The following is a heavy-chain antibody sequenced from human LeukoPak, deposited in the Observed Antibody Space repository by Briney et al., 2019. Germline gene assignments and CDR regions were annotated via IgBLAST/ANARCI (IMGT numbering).Heavy chain of an antibody. V-gene: IGHV3-30*02. J-gene: IGHJ4*02. CDR2: IRFDGTKT. CDR1: GLNFSTNG. Sequence: GGSLRLSCETSGLNFSTNGMHWVRQAPGKGLEWVSFIRFDGTKTFYGDSVRGRFTISRDNPKNTLYLQLSSLRGDDTAVYYCARDFDDVNGNYYYIPDYWGQGTLVTVSS. CDR3: ARDFDDVNGNYYYIPDY. D-gene: IGHD3-10*01.